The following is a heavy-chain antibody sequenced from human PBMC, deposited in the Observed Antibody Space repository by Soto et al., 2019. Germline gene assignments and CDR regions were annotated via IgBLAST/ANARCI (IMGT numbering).Heavy chain of an antibody. CDR2: IKSKADGATT. Sequence: EVQLVESGGGLVKAGGSLRLSCAVSGFTFNNAWMNWVRQAPGKGLEWVGRIKSKADGATTDYAAPVKGRFTISREDSENMLYLQMNSLKIEDTAVYYCTRIRSSSWSDYWGQGALVTVSS. CDR1: GFTFNNAW. D-gene: IGHD6-13*01. J-gene: IGHJ4*02. CDR3: TRIRSSSWSDY. V-gene: IGHV3-15*07.